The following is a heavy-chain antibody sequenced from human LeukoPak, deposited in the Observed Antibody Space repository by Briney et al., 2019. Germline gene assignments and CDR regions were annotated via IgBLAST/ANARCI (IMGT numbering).Heavy chain of an antibody. CDR2: ISGSGAST. CDR1: GFTLSTNA. Sequence: PGGSLRLSCLTSGFTLSTNAMSWVRQARGRGLEWISGISGSGASTYYADSVKGRFTISRDDSRNTLYLQMNSLRGDDTAVYYCAKDVGKWESLHFFDYWGQGTLVTVSS. V-gene: IGHV3-23*01. J-gene: IGHJ4*02. D-gene: IGHD1-26*01. CDR3: AKDVGKWESLHFFDY.